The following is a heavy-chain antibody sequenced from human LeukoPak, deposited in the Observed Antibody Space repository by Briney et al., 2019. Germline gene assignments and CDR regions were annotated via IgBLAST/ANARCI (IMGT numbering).Heavy chain of an antibody. D-gene: IGHD3-10*01. CDR3: ARAPTGDYYGSGSYGYYYYMDV. J-gene: IGHJ6*03. CDR1: GFTFSSYA. V-gene: IGHV3-30-3*01. Sequence: QPGRSLRLSCAASGFTFSSYAMHWVRQAPGKGLEWVAVISYDGGNKYYADSVKGRFTISRDNSKNTLYLQMNSLRAEDTAVYYCARAPTGDYYGSGSYGYYYYMDVWGKGTTVTVSS. CDR2: ISYDGGNK.